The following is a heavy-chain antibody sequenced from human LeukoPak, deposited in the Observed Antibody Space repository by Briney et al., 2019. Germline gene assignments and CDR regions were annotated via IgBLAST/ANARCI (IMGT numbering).Heavy chain of an antibody. CDR1: SGSICSSSYD. V-gene: IGHV4-39*01. J-gene: IGHJ5*02. Sequence: PSETLSLTCTVSSGSICSSSYDCGWIRQPPGKGLEWRGCIYYGGSTYYNPSLKSRLTISVDTSKNQLSQKLSSVTAADTAVYYCARQAYCSGGSCSQSNWCKPWGQGTLVTVSS. CDR2: IYYGGST. D-gene: IGHD2-15*01. CDR3: ARQAYCSGGSCSQSNWCKP.